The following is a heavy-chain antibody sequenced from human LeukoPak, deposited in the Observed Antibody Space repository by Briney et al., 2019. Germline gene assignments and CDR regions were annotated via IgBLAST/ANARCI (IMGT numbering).Heavy chain of an antibody. J-gene: IGHJ4*02. CDR1: GFTFDDYG. V-gene: IGHV3-20*04. CDR3: MSYAGRSDDY. Sequence: PGGSLRLSCAASGFTFDDYGMNWVRQAPGKGLEWVSGINWNGGSTGYADSVKGRFTISRDNAKNSLHLQMNSLRAEDTAVYYCMSYAGRSDDYWGQGTLVTVSS. D-gene: IGHD3-16*01. CDR2: INWNGGST.